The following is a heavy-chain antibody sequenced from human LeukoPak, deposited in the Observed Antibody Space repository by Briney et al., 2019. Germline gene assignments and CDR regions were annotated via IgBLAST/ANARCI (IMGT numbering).Heavy chain of an antibody. CDR3: AREIQRGSDAFDI. D-gene: IGHD3-10*01. Sequence: ASVKVSCKASGYTFTSYDINWVRQATGQGLEWMGWMNPNSGNTGYAQKFQGRVTITRNTSISTAYMELSRLRSDDTAVYYCAREIQRGSDAFDIWGQGTMVTVSS. J-gene: IGHJ3*02. CDR1: GYTFTSYD. CDR2: MNPNSGNT. V-gene: IGHV1-8*03.